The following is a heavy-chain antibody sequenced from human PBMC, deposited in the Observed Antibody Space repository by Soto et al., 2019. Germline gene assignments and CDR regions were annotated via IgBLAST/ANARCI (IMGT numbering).Heavy chain of an antibody. J-gene: IGHJ6*02. CDR2: FDAEDGGT. V-gene: IGHV1-24*01. D-gene: IGHD3-10*01. CDR3: ARAMVRGVIITYGMDV. CDR1: GYTLPELS. Sequence: ASVTVSCKVSGYTLPELSMDWLGPAPGKGLEWMGGFDAEDGGTIDAQKFQGGGNMTEDTSTDTANMERSSLRSEDKGVYYCARAMVRGVIITYGMDVWGQGTTVTVSS.